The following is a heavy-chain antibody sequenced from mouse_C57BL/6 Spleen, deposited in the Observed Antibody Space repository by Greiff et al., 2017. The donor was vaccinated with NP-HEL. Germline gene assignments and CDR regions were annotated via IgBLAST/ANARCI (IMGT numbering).Heavy chain of an antibody. J-gene: IGHJ3*01. CDR2: IYPGDGDT. CDR3: ASGGDYGSSPWFAY. CDR1: GYAFSSYW. D-gene: IGHD1-1*01. V-gene: IGHV1-80*01. Sequence: VQLQQSGAELVKPGASVKISCKASGYAFSSYWMNWVKQRPGKGLEWIGQIYPGDGDTNYNGKFKGKATLTADKSSSTAYMQLSSLTSEDAAVYFCASGGDYGSSPWFAYWGQGTLVTVSA.